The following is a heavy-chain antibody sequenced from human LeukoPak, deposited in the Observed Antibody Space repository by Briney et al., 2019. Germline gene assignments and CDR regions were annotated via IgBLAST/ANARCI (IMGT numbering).Heavy chain of an antibody. CDR2: ISGSGGST. J-gene: IGHJ4*02. Sequence: GGYLRLSCAASGFTFSSYAMSWVRQAPGKGLEWVSGISGSGGSTYYADSVKGRFTISRDNSKNTLYVQMNSLRAEDTAVYYCAKDLATMTAVTKFDYWGQGTLVTVSS. CDR3: AKDLATMTAVTKFDY. CDR1: GFTFSSYA. D-gene: IGHD4-17*01. V-gene: IGHV3-23*01.